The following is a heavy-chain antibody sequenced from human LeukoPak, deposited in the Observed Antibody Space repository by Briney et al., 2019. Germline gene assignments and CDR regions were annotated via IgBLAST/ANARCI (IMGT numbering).Heavy chain of an antibody. D-gene: IGHD5-18*01. CDR2: INPSGGGT. Sequence: ASVKVSCKASGYTFTSYYMHWVRQAPGQGLEWMGIINPSGGGTSYAQKFQGRVTMTRDTSTSTVYMELSSLRSEDTAVYYCARGEYSYGYRGSHAEFDYWGQGTLVTVSS. V-gene: IGHV1-46*01. J-gene: IGHJ4*02. CDR1: GYTFTSYY. CDR3: ARGEYSYGYRGSHAEFDY.